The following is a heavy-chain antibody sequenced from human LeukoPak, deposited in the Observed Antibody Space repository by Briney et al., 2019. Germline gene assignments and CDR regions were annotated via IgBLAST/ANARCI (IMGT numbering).Heavy chain of an antibody. CDR2: IRGNAGTT. V-gene: IGHV3-23*01. D-gene: IGHD3-22*01. CDR3: AKGNGDASGYYYFDS. Sequence: GGSLRLSCVASGFTFSSYAMNWVRQAPGKGLEWVSAIRGNAGTTYYADSVKGRFSIFRDNYKNMLYLQMNSLRVEDTAVYYCAKGNGDASGYYYFDSWGQGTLVTVSS. CDR1: GFTFSSYA. J-gene: IGHJ4*02.